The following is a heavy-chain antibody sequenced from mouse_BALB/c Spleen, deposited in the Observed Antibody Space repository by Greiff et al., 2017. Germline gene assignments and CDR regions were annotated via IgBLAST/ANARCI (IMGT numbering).Heavy chain of an antibody. CDR1: GYSITSDYA. CDR2: ISYSGST. J-gene: IGHJ2*01. Sequence: VQLKESGPGLVKPSQSLSLTCTVTGYSITSDYAWNWIRQFPGNKLEWMGYISYSGSTSYNPSLKSRISITRDTSKNQFFLQLNSVTTEDTATYYCAREWDYFDYWGQGTTLTVSS. CDR3: AREWDYFDY. V-gene: IGHV3-2*02.